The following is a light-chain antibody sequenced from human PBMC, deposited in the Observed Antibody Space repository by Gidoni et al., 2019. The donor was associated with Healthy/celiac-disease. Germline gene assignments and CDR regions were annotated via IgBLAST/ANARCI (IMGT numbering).Light chain of an antibody. Sequence: DIQMTQFPATLSASVGDRVTITCRASQSISSWLAWYQQKPGKAPKLLIYKASSLASGVPSRFSGSGSGTEFTLTISSLQPDDFATYYCQQYNSYSGSFGQGTKLEIK. V-gene: IGKV1-5*03. CDR3: QQYNSYSGS. J-gene: IGKJ2*04. CDR1: QSISSW. CDR2: KAS.